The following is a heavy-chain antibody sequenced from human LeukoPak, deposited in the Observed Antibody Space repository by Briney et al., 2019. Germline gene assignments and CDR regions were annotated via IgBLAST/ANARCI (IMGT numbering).Heavy chain of an antibody. V-gene: IGHV4-4*02. CDR1: GGSISSSNW. J-gene: IGHJ4*02. CDR3: ARIGTSGYYDSSGYYNPPDY. Sequence: PSGTLSLTCAVSGGSISSSNWWSWVRQPPGKGLEWIGEIYHSGSTNYNPSLKSRVTISVDKSKNQFSLKLSSVTAADTAVYYCARIGTSGYYDSSGYYNPPDYWGQGTLVTVSS. CDR2: IYHSGST. D-gene: IGHD3-22*01.